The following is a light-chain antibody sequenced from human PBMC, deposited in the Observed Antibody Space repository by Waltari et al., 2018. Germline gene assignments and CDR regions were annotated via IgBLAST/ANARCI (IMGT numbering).Light chain of an antibody. CDR3: LQYGNSPMYT. CDR1: QSINSNY. CDR2: SAS. V-gene: IGKV3-20*01. J-gene: IGKJ2*01. Sequence: EVVLTQSPDTLSLSPGERAPLSCRASQSINSNYLAWFQKRPGQAPRLLIYSASSRASGIPDGFSGSGSGTDFTLTISRLEPEDFAVYYCLQYGNSPMYTFGQGTKLEIK.